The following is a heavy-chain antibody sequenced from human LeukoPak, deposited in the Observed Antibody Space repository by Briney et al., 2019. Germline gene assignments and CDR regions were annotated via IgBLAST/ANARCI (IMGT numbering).Heavy chain of an antibody. CDR1: GFTFSTYT. CDR2: ISTSSIYI. CDR3: AELGITMIGGV. J-gene: IGHJ6*04. V-gene: IGHV3-21*01. D-gene: IGHD3-10*02. Sequence: AGGSLRLSCAASGFTFSTYTMNWVRQAPGKGLEWVSSISTSSIYIYYADSLKGRFTISRDNAKNSLYLQMNSLRAEDTAVYYCAELGITMIGGVWGKGTTVTISS.